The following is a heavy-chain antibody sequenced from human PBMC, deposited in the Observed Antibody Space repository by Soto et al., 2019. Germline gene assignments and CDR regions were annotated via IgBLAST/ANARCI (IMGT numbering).Heavy chain of an antibody. V-gene: IGHV3-23*01. CDR3: AKDWHDYGDFPTIPRYYYYYYMDV. Sequence: EVQLLESGGGLVQPGGSLRLSCAASGFTFSSYAMSWVRQAPGKGLEWVSAISGSGGSTYYADSVKGRFTISRDNSKNTLYLQMNSLRGEDTGVYYCAKDWHDYGDFPTIPRYYYYYYMDVWGKGTTVTVSS. CDR2: ISGSGGST. J-gene: IGHJ6*03. CDR1: GFTFSSYA. D-gene: IGHD4-17*01.